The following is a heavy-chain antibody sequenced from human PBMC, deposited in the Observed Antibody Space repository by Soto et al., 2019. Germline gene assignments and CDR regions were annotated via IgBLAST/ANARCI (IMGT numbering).Heavy chain of an antibody. D-gene: IGHD6-6*01. V-gene: IGHV3-30*18. Sequence: QVQVVESGGGVVQPGRSLRLSCAASGFTFSSYGMHWVRQAPGKGLEWVAIISWDGNNKYYADSVKGRFTISRDSSKNTLFLQMNSLSAEDTAVYYCAKGGSSSARYFYRWGQGTLVTVSS. CDR1: GFTFSSYG. CDR2: ISWDGNNK. J-gene: IGHJ5*02. CDR3: AKGGSSSARYFYR.